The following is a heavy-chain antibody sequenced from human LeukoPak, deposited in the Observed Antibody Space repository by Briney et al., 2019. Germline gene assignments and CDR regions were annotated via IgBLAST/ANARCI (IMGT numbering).Heavy chain of an antibody. J-gene: IGHJ5*02. CDR1: GFTFSSYSMN. D-gene: IGHD3-3*01. CDR3: AQSITIFGVIEGGFNP. V-gene: IGHV4-59*05. CDR2: ISYSGST. Sequence: GSLRLSCAASGFTFSSYSMNWVRQAPGKGLEWVGGISYSGSTYYNPSLKSRVTISVDTSKNHFSLRLRSVTAADTAVYYCAQSITIFGVIEGGFNPWGQGTLVTVSS.